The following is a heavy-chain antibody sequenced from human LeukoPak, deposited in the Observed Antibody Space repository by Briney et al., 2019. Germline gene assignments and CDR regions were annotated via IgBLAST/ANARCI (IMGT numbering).Heavy chain of an antibody. CDR1: GFTFSSYW. D-gene: IGHD1-26*01. CDR3: ARDEVGVGATHDY. J-gene: IGHJ4*02. V-gene: IGHV3-74*01. Sequence: GSLRLSCAASGFTFSSYWMHWVRQAPGKGLVWASRISKDGSSTYYADSVKGRFTISRDNAKNTLYLQMNSLRAEDTAVYYCARDEVGVGATHDYWGQGTLVTVSS. CDR2: ISKDGSST.